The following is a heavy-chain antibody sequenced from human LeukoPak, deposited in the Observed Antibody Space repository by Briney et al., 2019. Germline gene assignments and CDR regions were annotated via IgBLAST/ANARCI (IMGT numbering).Heavy chain of an antibody. CDR1: GFTFSSYG. D-gene: IGHD4-17*01. V-gene: IGHV3-30*02. CDR3: EKDSTPLLTVTTLDY. CDR2: IRYDGSNK. Sequence: GGSLRLSCAASGFTFSSYGMHWVRQAPGKGLEWVAFIRYDGSNKYYADFVKGRFTISRDNSKNTLYLQMNSLRGEDTAVYYCEKDSTPLLTVTTLDYWGQGTLVTVSS. J-gene: IGHJ4*02.